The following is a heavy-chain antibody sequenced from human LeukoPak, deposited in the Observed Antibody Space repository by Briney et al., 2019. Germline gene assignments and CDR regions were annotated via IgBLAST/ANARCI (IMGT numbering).Heavy chain of an antibody. V-gene: IGHV4-59*08. D-gene: IGHD2-2*01. J-gene: IGHJ4*02. CDR2: ISYSGNT. CDR1: RGSISSEY. CDR3: ASQAYCSSTSCYPFDY. Sequence: PSETLSLTCTVSRGSISSEYWSWIRQPPGRGLEWIGYISYSGNTNYNPSLKSRVTISVDTSKNQFSLKLGSVTAADTAVYYCASQAYCSSTSCYPFDYWGQGTLVTVSS.